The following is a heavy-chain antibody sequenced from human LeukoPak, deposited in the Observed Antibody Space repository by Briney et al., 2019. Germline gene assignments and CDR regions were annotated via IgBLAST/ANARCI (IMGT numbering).Heavy chain of an antibody. Sequence: GGSLRLSCAASGFVFRSYAMSWVRQAPGKGLEWVSTISISGGRTYYADSVKGRFTISRDNSKNTLYLQVNSLRAEDTAVYYCAKDLLNLAYYFDSSGYYCFDYWGQGTLVTVSS. CDR3: AKDLLNLAYYFDSSGYYCFDY. J-gene: IGHJ4*02. D-gene: IGHD3-22*01. CDR2: ISISGGRT. CDR1: GFVFRSYA. V-gene: IGHV3-23*01.